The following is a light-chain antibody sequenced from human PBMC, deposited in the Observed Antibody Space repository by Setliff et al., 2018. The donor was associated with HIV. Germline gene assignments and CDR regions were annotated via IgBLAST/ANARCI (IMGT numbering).Light chain of an antibody. V-gene: IGLV2-23*01. J-gene: IGLJ1*01. CDR1: SNDVGRYDL. Sequence: QSALPQPASVSGSPGQSITISCTGTSNDVGRYDLVSWYQQHPARAPKLIIYQATRRPSGVSNRFSGSKSGNVASLTISGLQAEDEADYYCCSNTGSKTLVFGTGTKVTVL. CDR2: QAT. CDR3: CSNTGSKTLV.